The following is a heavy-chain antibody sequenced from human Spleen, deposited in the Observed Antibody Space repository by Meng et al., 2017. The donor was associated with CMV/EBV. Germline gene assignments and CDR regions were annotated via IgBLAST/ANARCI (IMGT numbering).Heavy chain of an antibody. CDR1: GFTFSSYG. CDR2: IRYDGSNK. CDR3: AKAYSGGSYGNLAFDP. D-gene: IGHD1-26*01. V-gene: IGHV3-30*02. Sequence: GESLKISCAASGFTFSSYGMHWVRQAPGKGLEWVAFIRYDGSNKYYADSVKGRFTISRDNSKNPLYLQMNSPRAEDTAVYYCAKAYSGGSYGNLAFDPWGQGTLVTVSS. J-gene: IGHJ5*02.